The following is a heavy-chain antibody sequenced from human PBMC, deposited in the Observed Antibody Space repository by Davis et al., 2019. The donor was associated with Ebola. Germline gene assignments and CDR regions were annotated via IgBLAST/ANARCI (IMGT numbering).Heavy chain of an antibody. D-gene: IGHD3-3*01. CDR2: INWNSGPI. J-gene: IGHJ4*02. V-gene: IGHV3-9*01. Sequence: GGSLRLSCAASGFTFDDYAMHWVRQAPGKGLEWVSGINWNSGPIGYADSVKGRFTISRDNAKNSLYLQMNRLRAEDTALYYCARGPQRGELRFLEWVTTRFDYWGQGTLVTVSS. CDR1: GFTFDDYA. CDR3: ARGPQRGELRFLEWVTTRFDY.